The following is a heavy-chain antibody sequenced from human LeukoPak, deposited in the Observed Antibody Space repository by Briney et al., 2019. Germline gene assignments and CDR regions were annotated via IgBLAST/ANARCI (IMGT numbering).Heavy chain of an antibody. J-gene: IGHJ4*02. CDR1: GGSISSGRYY. Sequence: PSETLSLTCTVSGGSISSGRYYWSWIRQPAGKGLEWIGRIYTSGSTNYNPSLKSRVTISVDTSKNQFSLRLNSVTAADTAVYFCARRFNSVWYFDYWGQGTLVTVSS. CDR2: IYTSGST. CDR3: ARRFNSVWYFDY. D-gene: IGHD6-19*01. V-gene: IGHV4-61*02.